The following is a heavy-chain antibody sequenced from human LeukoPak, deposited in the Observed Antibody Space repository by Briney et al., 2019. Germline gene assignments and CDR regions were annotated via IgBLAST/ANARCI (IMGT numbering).Heavy chain of an antibody. V-gene: IGHV5-51*01. J-gene: IGHJ6*04. CDR1: GYSFTSYW. Sequence: GESLKISCKGSGYSFTSYWIGWVRQMPGKGLEWMGIIYPGDSDTRYSPSFQGQVTISADKSISTAYLQWSSLKASDTAMYYCARQKGAVDSGMYGMDVWGKGTTVTVSS. D-gene: IGHD3-10*01. CDR2: IYPGDSDT. CDR3: ARQKGAVDSGMYGMDV.